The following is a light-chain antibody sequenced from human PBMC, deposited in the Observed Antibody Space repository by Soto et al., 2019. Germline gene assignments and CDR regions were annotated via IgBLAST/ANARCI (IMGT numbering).Light chain of an antibody. CDR3: SSYTSTSTVI. V-gene: IGLV2-14*03. CDR2: DVT. J-gene: IGLJ2*01. CDR1: YNDIGSYAY. Sequence: QSALTQPASVSASPGQSITISCTGTYNDIGSYAYVAWYQHQPGDAPRLIIYDVTNRPSGTSHRFSGSRSGNTASLTISGLRAEDEATYFCSSYTSTSTVIFGGGTKVTV.